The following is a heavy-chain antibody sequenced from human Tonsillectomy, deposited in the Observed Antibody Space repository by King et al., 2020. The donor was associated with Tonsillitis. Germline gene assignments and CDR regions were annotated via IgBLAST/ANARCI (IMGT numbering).Heavy chain of an antibody. J-gene: IGHJ4*02. CDR1: GFTFSNYG. D-gene: IGHD3-16*01. CDR2: IRYDGSDE. CDR3: AKDCVVKGGVAKYYSET. Sequence: VQLVESGGGVVQPGGSLRLSCAASGFTFSNYGMNWVRQAPGKGLEWVAFIRYDGSDEYYADSVKGRFTISRDNSKNTLDLQMNSLRAEDTAVYYCAKDCVVKGGVAKYYSETWGQGTLVTVSS. V-gene: IGHV3-30*02.